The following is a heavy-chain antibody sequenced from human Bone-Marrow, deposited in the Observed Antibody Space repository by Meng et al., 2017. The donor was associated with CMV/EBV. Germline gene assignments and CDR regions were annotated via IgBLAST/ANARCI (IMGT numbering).Heavy chain of an antibody. D-gene: IGHD6-13*01. CDR1: GGSFSGYY. J-gene: IGHJ6*02. CDR2: INHSGST. Sequence: SETLSLTCAVYGGSFSGYYWSWIRQSPGKGLEWIGEINHSGSTNYNPSLKSRVTISVDTSKNQFSLKLSSVTAADTAVYYCARGRRRYSSSWTDYYYYYGMDVWGQGTRSPSP. V-gene: IGHV4-34*01. CDR3: ARGRRRYSSSWTDYYYYYGMDV.